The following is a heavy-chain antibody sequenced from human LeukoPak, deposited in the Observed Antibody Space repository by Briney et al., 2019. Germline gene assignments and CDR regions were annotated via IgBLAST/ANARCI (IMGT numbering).Heavy chain of an antibody. D-gene: IGHD5-24*01. Sequence: SGPTLVKPTQTLTLTCTFSGFSLSTSGVGVCWIRQPPGKALEWLALIYWDDDKRYSPSLKSRLTITKDTSKNQVVLTMTNMDPVDTATYYCAHQGSTGDGYKLNWFDPWGPGTLVTVSS. J-gene: IGHJ5*02. CDR1: GFSLSTSGVG. V-gene: IGHV2-5*02. CDR3: AHQGSTGDGYKLNWFDP. CDR2: IYWDDDK.